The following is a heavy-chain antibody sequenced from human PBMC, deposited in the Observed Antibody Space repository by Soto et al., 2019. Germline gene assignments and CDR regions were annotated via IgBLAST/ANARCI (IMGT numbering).Heavy chain of an antibody. J-gene: IGHJ4*02. V-gene: IGHV4-31*03. CDR2: IYYSGST. CDR1: GSAISSGGYY. Sequence: SKPLSPTCTVPGSAISSGGYYWSWIRQHPGKGLEWIGYIYYSGSTYYNPSLKSRVTISVDASKNQFSLKLSSVTAADTAVYYCARVFSRGWLPDYFEYWGQGTLVTVSS. D-gene: IGHD5-12*01. CDR3: ARVFSRGWLPDYFEY.